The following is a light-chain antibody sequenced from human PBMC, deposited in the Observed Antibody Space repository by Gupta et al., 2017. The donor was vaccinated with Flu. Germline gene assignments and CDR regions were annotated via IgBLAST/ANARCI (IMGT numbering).Light chain of an antibody. V-gene: IGKV2-28*01. CDR3: RQGLQTPLT. CDR2: LGS. Sequence: DIVLTQSPLSLPVTPGEPASISCRSSQSLLHSTGSNYLNWFLQEPGQAPQLVIYLGSHRPSGVPDRFSGSGSGTDFTLRISRVEAEDVGIYYCRQGLQTPLTFGQGTKVEIK. J-gene: IGKJ2*01. CDR1: QSLLHSTGSNY.